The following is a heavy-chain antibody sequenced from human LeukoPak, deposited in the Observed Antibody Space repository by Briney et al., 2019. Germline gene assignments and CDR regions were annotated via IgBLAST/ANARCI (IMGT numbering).Heavy chain of an antibody. J-gene: IGHJ5*01. CDR2: VSFDGTNN. D-gene: IGHD4/OR15-4a*01. CDR3: PRDRNVIGADFDS. Sequence: GGSLRLSCAASVFIFENFAIHWVRQAPGRGLEGVSVVSFDGTNNFYGDSVKGRFTVSREHSNNTVFLNMNSLRPDDTAVYFCPRDRNVIGADFDSWGQGTLVTVSS. CDR1: VFIFENFA. V-gene: IGHV3-30*04.